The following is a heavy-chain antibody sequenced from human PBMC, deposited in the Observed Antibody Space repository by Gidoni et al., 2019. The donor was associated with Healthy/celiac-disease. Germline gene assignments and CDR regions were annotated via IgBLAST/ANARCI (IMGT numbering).Heavy chain of an antibody. J-gene: IGHJ6*02. Sequence: QVQLQQWGAGLLKPSETLSLTCAVYGGSFSGYYWSWIRQPPGKGLEWIGEINHSGSTNYNPSIKSRVTISVDTSKNQFSLKLSSVTAADTAVYYCARGRLLPSPYYYYYGMDVWGQGTTVTVSS. CDR2: INHSGST. CDR1: GGSFSGYY. CDR3: ARGRLLPSPYYYYYGMDV. V-gene: IGHV4-34*01. D-gene: IGHD2-21*01.